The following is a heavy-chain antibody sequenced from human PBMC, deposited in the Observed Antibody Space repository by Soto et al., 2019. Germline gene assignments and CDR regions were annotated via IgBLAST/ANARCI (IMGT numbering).Heavy chain of an antibody. J-gene: IGHJ4*02. CDR3: AREGMIYYYDSSGYGL. CDR1: GFTFSSYW. CDR2: IKQDGSEK. D-gene: IGHD3-22*01. Sequence: GGSLRLSCAASGFTFSSYWMSWVRQAPGKGLEWVANIKQDGSEKYYVDSVKGRFTISRDNAKNSLYLQMNSLRAEDTAVYYCAREGMIYYYDSSGYGLWGQGTLVTVLL. V-gene: IGHV3-7*01.